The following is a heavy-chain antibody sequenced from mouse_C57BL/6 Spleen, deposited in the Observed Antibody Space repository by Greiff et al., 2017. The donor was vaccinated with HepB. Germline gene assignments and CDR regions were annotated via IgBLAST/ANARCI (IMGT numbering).Heavy chain of an antibody. CDR3: VRQAVVAYYFDY. J-gene: IGHJ2*01. CDR2: IRSKSNNYAT. CDR1: GFSFNTYA. Sequence: EVQQVESGGGLVQPKGSLKLSCAASGFSFNTYAMNWVRQAPGKGLEWVARIRSKSNNYATYYADSVKDRFTISRDDSESMLYLQMNNLKTEDTAMYYCVRQAVVAYYFDYWGQGTTLTVSS. D-gene: IGHD1-1*01. V-gene: IGHV10-1*01.